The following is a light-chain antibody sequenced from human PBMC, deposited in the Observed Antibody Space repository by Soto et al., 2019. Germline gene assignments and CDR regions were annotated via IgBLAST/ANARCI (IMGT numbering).Light chain of an antibody. CDR1: SSDVGGYNY. V-gene: IGLV2-14*01. J-gene: IGLJ1*01. CDR2: EVS. Sequence: QSALTQPASVSGSPGQSITISCTGNSSDVGGYNYVSWYQQHPGKAPKLMIYEVSNRPSGVSNRFSGSKSGNTASLTISGLQAEDEADYYCSSYTSSSTYVLGTGTKLTVL. CDR3: SSYTSSSTYV.